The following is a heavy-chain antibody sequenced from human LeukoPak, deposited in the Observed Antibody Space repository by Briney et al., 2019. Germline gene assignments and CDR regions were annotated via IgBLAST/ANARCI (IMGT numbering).Heavy chain of an antibody. CDR2: IFLTGST. J-gene: IGHJ4*02. D-gene: IGHD2-15*01. CDR3: ARDDRYCSGGNCYRGVFDS. V-gene: IGHV4-59*11. CDR1: GGPIRNHY. Sequence: SDTLSPPCTLSGGPIRNHYWDWFRQPAGKGLPWTGYIFLTGSTDHNADLKSRVTMSIDTSKNEFSLKIKAVTAADTAVYYCARDDRYCSGGNCYRGVFDSWGQGTLVTVSS.